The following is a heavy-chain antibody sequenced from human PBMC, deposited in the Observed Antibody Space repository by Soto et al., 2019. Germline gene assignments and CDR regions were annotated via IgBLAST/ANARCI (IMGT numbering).Heavy chain of an antibody. J-gene: IGHJ4*02. CDR1: GLSFSDYY. CDR2: ITSSSSTI. Sequence: QVELVESGGGLVKPGGSLRLSCAASGLSFSDYYMSWIRQAPGKGLEWIAYITSSSSTIYYADSVNGRFTISRNDAKNSLYLQLDSLRAEDTAVYYCATVVRSSNFNYRGQGTLVTVSS. V-gene: IGHV3-11*01. CDR3: ATVVRSSNFNY.